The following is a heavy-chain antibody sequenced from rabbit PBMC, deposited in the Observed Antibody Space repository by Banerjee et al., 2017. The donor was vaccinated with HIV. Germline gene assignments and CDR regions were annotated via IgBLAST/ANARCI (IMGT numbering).Heavy chain of an antibody. J-gene: IGHJ4*01. CDR3: ASGAYYYHINL. CDR1: GFDLSSGYY. D-gene: IGHD1-1*01. CDR2: IYTGSGGTT. Sequence: VESGGDLVKPGASLTLTCTASGFDLSSGYYMCWVRQAPGKGLEWIGCIYTGSGGTTYYASWVNGRFTISKTSSTTVTLQMTSLTAADTATYFCASGAYYYHINLWGPGTLVTVS. V-gene: IGHV1S40*01.